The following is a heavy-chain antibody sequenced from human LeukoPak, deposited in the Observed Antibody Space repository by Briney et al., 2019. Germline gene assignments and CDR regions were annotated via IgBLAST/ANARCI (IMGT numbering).Heavy chain of an antibody. CDR1: GFTFSSYA. CDR3: AKDPGVVPAHYFDY. Sequence: GGSLRLSCAASGFTFSSYAMNWVRQAPGKGLEWVSGTGSTGVSTFYADSVKGRFTVSRDNSKNTLSLQMNSLRAEDTAVYYCAKDPGVVPAHYFDYWGQGTLITVSS. V-gene: IGHV3-23*01. J-gene: IGHJ4*02. D-gene: IGHD2-2*01. CDR2: TGSTGVST.